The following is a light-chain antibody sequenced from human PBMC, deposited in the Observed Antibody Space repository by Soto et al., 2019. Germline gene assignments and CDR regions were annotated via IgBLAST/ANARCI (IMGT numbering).Light chain of an antibody. Sequence: DIQMTQSPSSLSASVGDRVPITCRASQDISNYLAWYQQDPGKVPQLLIYAASSLQSGVPSRFSGSGSGTEFTLTISSLQPDDFATYYCQQCNSYFRTFGQGTKV. CDR2: AAS. J-gene: IGKJ1*01. CDR3: QQCNSYFRT. V-gene: IGKV1-27*01. CDR1: QDISNY.